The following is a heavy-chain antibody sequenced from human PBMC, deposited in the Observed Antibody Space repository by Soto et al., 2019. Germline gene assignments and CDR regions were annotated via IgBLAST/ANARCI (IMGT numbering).Heavy chain of an antibody. D-gene: IGHD5-18*01. V-gene: IGHV4-4*02. Sequence: QVQLQESGPGLVKPSGTLSLTCAVSGGSISSSNWWSWVRQPPGKGLEWIGVIYHSGSTNYNPSLKSLVTISVDKSKNQFSLKLSSVTAADTAVYYCARLDVDTAMVDSYYYYGMDVWGQGTTVTVSS. CDR3: ARLDVDTAMVDSYYYYGMDV. J-gene: IGHJ6*02. CDR1: GGSISSSNW. CDR2: IYHSGST.